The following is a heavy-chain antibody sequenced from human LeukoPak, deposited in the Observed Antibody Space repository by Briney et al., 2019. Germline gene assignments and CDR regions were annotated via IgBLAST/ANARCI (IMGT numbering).Heavy chain of an antibody. CDR1: GGSLSRYY. D-gene: IGHD6-19*01. CDR2: THYSGST. J-gene: IGHJ4*02. Sequence: SETLSLTRSVFGGSLSRYYWSWIRQPPGKGLEWIGYTHYSGSTSYNPSLKSRVIISVDTSKNQLSLKLSSVTAADTAVYYCARELDNSGWYVFDYWGQGNLATVSS. V-gene: IGHV4-59*01. CDR3: ARELDNSGWYVFDY.